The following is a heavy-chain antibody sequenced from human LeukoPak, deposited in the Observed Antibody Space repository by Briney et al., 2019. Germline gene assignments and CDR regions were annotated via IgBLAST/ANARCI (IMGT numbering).Heavy chain of an antibody. J-gene: IGHJ6*02. Sequence: ASVKVSCKASGYTFTSYAMHWVRQAPGQRLEWMGWINAGNGNTKYSQKFQGRVTITRDTSASTAYMELSSLRSEDTAEYYCASPGHCSGGSCYSKYYGMDVWGQGTTVTVSS. CDR2: INAGNGNT. D-gene: IGHD2-15*01. CDR3: ASPGHCSGGSCYSKYYGMDV. CDR1: GYTFTSYA. V-gene: IGHV1-3*01.